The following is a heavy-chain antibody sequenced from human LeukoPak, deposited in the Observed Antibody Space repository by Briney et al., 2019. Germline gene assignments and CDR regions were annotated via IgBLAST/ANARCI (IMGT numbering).Heavy chain of an antibody. CDR3: ARRRAYYYGSGSYFKY. CDR2: IYYSGST. Sequence: PSETLSLTCTVSGGSISSYYWSWIRQPPGQGLEWIGYIYYSGSTYYNPSLKSRVTISVDTSKNQFSLKLSSVTAADTAVYYCARRRAYYYGSGSYFKYWGQGTLVTVSS. J-gene: IGHJ4*02. V-gene: IGHV4-59*04. D-gene: IGHD3-10*01. CDR1: GGSISSYY.